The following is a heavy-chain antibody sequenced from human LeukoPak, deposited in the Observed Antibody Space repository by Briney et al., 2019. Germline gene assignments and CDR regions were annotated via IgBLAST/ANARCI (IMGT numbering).Heavy chain of an antibody. CDR2: IYYSGST. V-gene: IGHV4-39*01. CDR1: GGSISSSSYY. Sequence: SETLSLTCTVSGGSISSSSYYWGWIRQPPGKGLEWIGSIYYSGSTYYNPSLKSRVTISVDTSKNQFSLKLSSVTAADTAVYYCARHLISYQGPFDYWGQGTLVTVSS. D-gene: IGHD2-2*01. CDR3: ARHLISYQGPFDY. J-gene: IGHJ4*02.